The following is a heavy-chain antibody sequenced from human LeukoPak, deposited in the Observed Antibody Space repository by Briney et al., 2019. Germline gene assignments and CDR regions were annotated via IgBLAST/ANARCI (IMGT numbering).Heavy chain of an antibody. CDR1: GASFSDDY. Sequence: TSETLSLTCAVYGASFSDDYWSWIRQPAGKGLEWIGRIYTSGSTNYNPSLKSRVTISVDTSKNQFSLKLSSVTAADTAVYYCARGSSGYYYGWGQGTLVTVSS. V-gene: IGHV4-59*10. CDR3: ARGSSGYYYG. CDR2: IYTSGST. J-gene: IGHJ4*02. D-gene: IGHD3-22*01.